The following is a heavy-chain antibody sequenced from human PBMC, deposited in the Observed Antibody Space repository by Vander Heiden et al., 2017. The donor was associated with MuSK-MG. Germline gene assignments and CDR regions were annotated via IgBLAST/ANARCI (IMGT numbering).Heavy chain of an antibody. V-gene: IGHV3-9*01. CDR2: ISWNSCSI. J-gene: IGHJ3*02. Sequence: EVQLVESGGGLVQPGRSRRLSCAASACTLDAYPTPCFRQAPGKGLEWVSGISWNSCSIGYADSVKGRFTISRDNAKNSLYLQMNSLRAEDTALYYCAKDIAFSSSSAAFDIWGQGTMVTVSS. D-gene: IGHD6-13*01. CDR3: AKDIAFSSSSAAFDI. CDR1: ACTLDAYP.